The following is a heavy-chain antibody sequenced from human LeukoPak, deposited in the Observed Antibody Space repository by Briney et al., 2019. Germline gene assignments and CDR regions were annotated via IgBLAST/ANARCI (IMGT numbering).Heavy chain of an antibody. CDR1: GFTFSSYA. V-gene: IGHV3-23*01. CDR3: ANVGLGSSWSTGGGY. CDR2: ISGSGGST. D-gene: IGHD6-13*01. J-gene: IGHJ4*02. Sequence: PGGSLRLSCAASGFTFSSYAMSWVRQAPWKGLEWVSAISGSGGSTYYADSVKGRFTISRDNSKNTLYLQMNSLRAEDTAVYYCANVGLGSSWSTGGGYWGQGTLVTVSS.